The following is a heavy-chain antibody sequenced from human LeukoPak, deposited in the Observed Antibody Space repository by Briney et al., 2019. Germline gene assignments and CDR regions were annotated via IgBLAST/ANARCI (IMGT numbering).Heavy chain of an antibody. CDR2: INSDGTIT. Sequence: GGSLRLSCAASGFTFSPYWLHWVRQVPGKGLVWVSDINSDGTITHYADSVKGRFTVSRDNAQDTLYLQMNSLRAEDTAVYYCARGTALQDYWGQGTLVTVSS. D-gene: IGHD2-2*02. CDR3: ARGTALQDY. J-gene: IGHJ4*02. V-gene: IGHV3-74*01. CDR1: GFTFSPYW.